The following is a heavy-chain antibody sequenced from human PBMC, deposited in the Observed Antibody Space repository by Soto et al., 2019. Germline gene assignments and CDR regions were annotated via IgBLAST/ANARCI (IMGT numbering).Heavy chain of an antibody. J-gene: IGHJ4*02. Sequence: QVHLVESGGGVAQPGRSLRLSCAVSGFTFSDYGMHWVRQAPGKGLEWVAVVSYDGSYKYYADSVKGRFTVSRDLSGNTLFLQMKSLRLEDTAVYFCAKEMYPRTVLDSSSPWGDYWGQGTLVAVSS. CDR2: VSYDGSYK. CDR1: GFTFSDYG. D-gene: IGHD6-6*01. CDR3: AKEMYPRTVLDSSSPWGDY. V-gene: IGHV3-30*18.